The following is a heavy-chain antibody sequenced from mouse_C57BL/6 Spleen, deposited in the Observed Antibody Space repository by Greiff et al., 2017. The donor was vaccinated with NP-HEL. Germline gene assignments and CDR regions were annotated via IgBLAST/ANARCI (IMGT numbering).Heavy chain of an antibody. Sequence: QVQLKESGPGLVQPSQSLSITCTVSGFSLTSYGVHWVRQSPGKGLEWLGVIWSGGSTDYNAAFISRLSISKDNSKSQVFCKMNSLQADDTAIYYCARKGIYYGNPYAMDYWGQGTSVTVSS. V-gene: IGHV2-2*01. CDR2: IWSGGST. CDR3: ARKGIYYGNPYAMDY. J-gene: IGHJ4*01. CDR1: GFSLTSYG. D-gene: IGHD2-1*01.